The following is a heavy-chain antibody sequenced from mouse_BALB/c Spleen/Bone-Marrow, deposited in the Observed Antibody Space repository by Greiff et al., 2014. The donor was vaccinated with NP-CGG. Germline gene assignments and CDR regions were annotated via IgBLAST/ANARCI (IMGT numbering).Heavy chain of an antibody. Sequence: EVKLMESGAELVKPGASVKLSCTASGFNVKDTCMQWVKQRPEQGLEWIGRIDPANGNTQYDPTFQGKATITTDTSSNTAYLQLSSLTSEDTAVYYCTREGHYYGSGALDYWGQGTSVTVSS. J-gene: IGHJ4*01. CDR3: TREGHYYGSGALDY. D-gene: IGHD1-2*01. CDR1: GFNVKDTC. V-gene: IGHV14-3*02. CDR2: IDPANGNT.